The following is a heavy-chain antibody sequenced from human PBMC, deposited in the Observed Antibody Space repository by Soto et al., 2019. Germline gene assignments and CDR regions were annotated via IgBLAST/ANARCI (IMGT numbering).Heavy chain of an antibody. Sequence: EVHLVESGGGLVKPGGSLRLSCAVSGFPFSSCTMNWVRQAPGKGLEWVSSISPSTSHIYYADSVKGRFTISRDNAKTSLFLPMNSLRAEDTVVYYCSGCSGGACHQNYGMDVWGQGTTVTVSS. D-gene: IGHD2-15*01. CDR2: ISPSTSHI. CDR1: GFPFSSCT. CDR3: SGCSGGACHQNYGMDV. J-gene: IGHJ6*02. V-gene: IGHV3-21*01.